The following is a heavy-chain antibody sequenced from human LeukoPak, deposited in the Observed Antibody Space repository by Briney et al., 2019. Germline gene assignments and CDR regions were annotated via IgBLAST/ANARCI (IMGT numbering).Heavy chain of an antibody. CDR3: ASYSRRGLLYSSSWHFDY. CDR2: IYYSGST. Sequence: PSETLSLTCTVSGGPISSYYWSWIRQPPGKGLEWIGYIYYSGSTNYNPSLKSRITISVDTSKNQFSLKLSSVTAADTAVYYCASYSRRGLLYSSSWHFDYWGQGTLVTISS. CDR1: GGPISSYY. V-gene: IGHV4-59*01. J-gene: IGHJ4*02. D-gene: IGHD6-13*01.